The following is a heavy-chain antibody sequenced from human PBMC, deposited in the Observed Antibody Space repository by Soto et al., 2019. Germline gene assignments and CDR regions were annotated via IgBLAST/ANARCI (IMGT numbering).Heavy chain of an antibody. CDR1: AFTFSTNV. Sequence: EVQLLESGGGLVQPGGSLRLSCAASAFTFSTNVMTWVRQAPGKGLEWVSTISISGSDTYYADSVKGRFTISRDTSKNTLYLQMNSLRADDTAVYYCAQVGVWDLSRAGFDYWGQGTLVTVSS. V-gene: IGHV3-23*01. D-gene: IGHD3-16*02. CDR3: AQVGVWDLSRAGFDY. CDR2: ISISGSDT. J-gene: IGHJ4*02.